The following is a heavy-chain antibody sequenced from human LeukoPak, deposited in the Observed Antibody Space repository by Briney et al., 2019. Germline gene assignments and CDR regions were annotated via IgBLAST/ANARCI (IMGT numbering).Heavy chain of an antibody. J-gene: IGHJ4*02. CDR1: GGSISSYY. D-gene: IGHD1-26*01. Sequence: SETLSLTCTVSGGSISSYYWSWIRQPPGKGLEWIGHIYYSGSTNYNPSLKSRVTISVDTSKNQFSLKLSSVTAADTAVYYCAGQWASYFDYWGQGTLVTVSS. V-gene: IGHV4-59*01. CDR3: AGQWASYFDY. CDR2: IYYSGST.